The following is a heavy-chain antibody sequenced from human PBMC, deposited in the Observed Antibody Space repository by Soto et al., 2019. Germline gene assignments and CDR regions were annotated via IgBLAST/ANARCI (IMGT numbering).Heavy chain of an antibody. CDR2: MYSDGNT. J-gene: IGHJ5*02. CDR3: ARQPYDSTGYYYGA. CDR1: GGSFSSSTYY. D-gene: IGHD3-22*01. V-gene: IGHV4-39*01. Sequence: QLQLQESGPGLVKPSETLSLTCTVSGGSFSSSTYYWGWIRQPPGKGLEWIGSMYSDGNTYYNPSLKSRVTVSVDTSKTHFSLKLTSVTAADTAMYYCARQPYDSTGYYYGAWGQGTLVTVSS.